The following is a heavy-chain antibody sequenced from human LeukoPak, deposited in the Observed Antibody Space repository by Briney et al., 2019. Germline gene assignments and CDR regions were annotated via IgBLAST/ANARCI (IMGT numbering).Heavy chain of an antibody. D-gene: IGHD3-3*01. CDR3: AKDFTIFGVVIIGPLDY. CDR1: GFTFSSYA. CDR2: ISGSGGST. Sequence: AGGSLRLSCAASGFTFSSYAMSWVRQAPGKGLEWVSAISGSGGSTYYADSVKGRFTISRDNPKNTLYLQMNSLRAEDTAVYYCAKDFTIFGVVIIGPLDYWGQGTLVTVSS. V-gene: IGHV3-23*01. J-gene: IGHJ4*02.